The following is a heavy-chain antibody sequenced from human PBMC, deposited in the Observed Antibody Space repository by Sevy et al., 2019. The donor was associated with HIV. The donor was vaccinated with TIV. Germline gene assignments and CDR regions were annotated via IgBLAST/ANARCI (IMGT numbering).Heavy chain of an antibody. J-gene: IGHJ4*02. D-gene: IGHD3-10*01. Sequence: SETLSLTCTVSGGSISSYYWSWIRQPPGKGLEWIGYIYYSGSTNYNPPLKSRVTISVDTSKNQFSLKLSSVTAADTAVYYCARVRSGSGSYYTNYFDYWGQGTLVTVSS. V-gene: IGHV4-59*01. CDR3: ARVRSGSGSYYTNYFDY. CDR2: IYYSGST. CDR1: GGSISSYY.